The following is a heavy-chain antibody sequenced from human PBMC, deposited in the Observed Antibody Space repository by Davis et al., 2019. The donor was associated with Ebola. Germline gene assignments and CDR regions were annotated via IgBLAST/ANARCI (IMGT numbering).Heavy chain of an antibody. CDR3: AKGLGVAVMLYYGMDI. D-gene: IGHD6-19*01. J-gene: IGHJ6*02. Sequence: GESLKISCAASGFTFSSYRMNWVRQAPGKGLEWVSSISGSGGSTYYAGSVKGRSTISRDNSKNTVYLQMSHLRVEDTAVYYCAKGLGVAVMLYYGMDIWGQGTTVTVSS. V-gene: IGHV3-23*01. CDR1: GFTFSSYR. CDR2: ISGSGGST.